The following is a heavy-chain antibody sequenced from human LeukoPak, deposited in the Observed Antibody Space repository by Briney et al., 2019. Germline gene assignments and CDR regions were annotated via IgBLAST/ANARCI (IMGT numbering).Heavy chain of an antibody. CDR3: AKTVISVTTFCFDY. V-gene: IGHV3-23*01. CDR1: GFTFSSYA. Sequence: PGGSLTLSCAASGFTFSSYAMNWVRQARGKGLEWLSGVSGSGDTTHYADCVKGRFTISRDNSKNTLYLQMNTLRAEDTAVYYCAKTVISVTTFCFDYWGQGTLVTVSS. CDR2: VSGSGDTT. D-gene: IGHD4-17*01. J-gene: IGHJ4*02.